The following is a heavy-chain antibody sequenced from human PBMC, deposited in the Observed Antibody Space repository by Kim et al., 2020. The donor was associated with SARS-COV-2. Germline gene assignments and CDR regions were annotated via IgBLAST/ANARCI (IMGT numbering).Heavy chain of an antibody. J-gene: IGHJ6*02. CDR2: INSDGSST. CDR3: ARDLYSSRWFYYSGMDV. D-gene: IGHD6-13*01. CDR1: GFTFSSYW. V-gene: IGHV3-74*01. Sequence: GGSLRLSCAASGFTFSSYWMHWVRQAPGKGLVWVSRINSDGSSTSYADSVKGRFTISRDNAKNTLYLQMNSLRAEDTAVYYCARDLYSSRWFYYSGMDVWGQGTTVTASS.